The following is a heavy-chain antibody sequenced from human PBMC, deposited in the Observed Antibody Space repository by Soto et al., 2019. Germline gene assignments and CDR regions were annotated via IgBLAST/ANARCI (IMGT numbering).Heavy chain of an antibody. CDR1: GYTFTSYA. J-gene: IGHJ4*02. CDR3: ARGGGYSYGYGGGVDY. CDR2: INAGNGNT. V-gene: IGHV1-3*01. Sequence: ASVKVSCKASGYTFTSYAMHWVRQAPGQRLEWMGWINAGNGNTKYSQKFQGRVTITRDTSASTAYMELSSLRSEDTAVYYCARGGGYSYGYGGGVDYWGQGTLVTVSS. D-gene: IGHD5-18*01.